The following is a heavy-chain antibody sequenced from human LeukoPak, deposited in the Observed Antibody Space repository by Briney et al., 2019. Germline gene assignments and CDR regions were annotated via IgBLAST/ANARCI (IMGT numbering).Heavy chain of an antibody. CDR3: AKEGRSSTPGY. CDR2: ISSSSSI. V-gene: IGHV3-21*01. D-gene: IGHD6-13*01. CDR1: GFTFSSST. Sequence: GGSLRLSCAASGFTFSSSTMDWVRQAPGKGLEWVSSISSSSSIYYAASVKGRFTISRDNAKNSLYLQMNSLRAEDTAVYYCAKEGRSSTPGYWGQGTLVTVSS. J-gene: IGHJ4*02.